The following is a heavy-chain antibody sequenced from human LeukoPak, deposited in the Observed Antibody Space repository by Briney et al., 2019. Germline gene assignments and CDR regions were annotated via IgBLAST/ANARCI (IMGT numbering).Heavy chain of an antibody. CDR1: GFTFSSYD. Sequence: GGSLRLSCAACGFTFSSYDMHWVRQATGKGLEWVSAIGTAGDTYYPGSVKGQFTISRENAKNSLYLQMNSLRAGDTAVYYCAILALSGPVDYWGQGTQVTVYS. V-gene: IGHV3-13*03. CDR3: AILALSGPVDY. J-gene: IGHJ4*02. D-gene: IGHD6-19*01. CDR2: IGTAGDT.